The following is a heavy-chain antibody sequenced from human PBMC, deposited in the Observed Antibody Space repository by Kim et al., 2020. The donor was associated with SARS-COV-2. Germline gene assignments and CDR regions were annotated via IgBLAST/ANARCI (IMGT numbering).Heavy chain of an antibody. CDR3: ASPQYYNYDGMDV. Sequence: GGSLRLSCAASGFTVSSNYMSWVRQAPGKGLEWVSVIYSGGSTYYADSVKGRFTISRDNSKNTLYLQMNSLRAEDTAVYYCASPQYYNYDGMDVWGQGTTVTVS. J-gene: IGHJ6*02. V-gene: IGHV3-53*01. CDR1: GFTVSSNY. CDR2: IYSGGST.